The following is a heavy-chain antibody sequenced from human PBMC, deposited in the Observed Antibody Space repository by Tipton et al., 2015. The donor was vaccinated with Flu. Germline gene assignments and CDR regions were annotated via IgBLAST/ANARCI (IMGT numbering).Heavy chain of an antibody. V-gene: IGHV1-18*01. CDR2: ISAYNGDT. D-gene: IGHD3-3*01. CDR3: ARVGAVFGEVTARRRGDLDY. J-gene: IGHJ4*02. CDR1: GYSFNTYA. Sequence: QLMQSGAEVKKPGASVKVSCKASGYSFNTYAISWMRQAPGQGLEWMGWISAYNGDTKFAQNLQGRISMTTDTSTNTAYMELRGLRSDDTAVYYCARVGAVFGEVTARRRGDLDYWGQGTLVSVSS.